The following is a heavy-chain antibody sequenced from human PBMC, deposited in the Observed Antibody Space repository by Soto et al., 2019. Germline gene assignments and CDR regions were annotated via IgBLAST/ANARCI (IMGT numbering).Heavy chain of an antibody. D-gene: IGHD5-12*01. CDR3: AKDQHGYNSAYDY. V-gene: IGHV3-23*01. CDR2: ISGSGGSK. Sequence: GGSMRLSCPASGVTFSSYSLNWVRQDPGKGLEWVSAISGSGGSKYYADSVKGRFTISRDNSKNTLYLQMNSLRAEDTAVYYCAKDQHGYNSAYDYWGQGTLVTVS. CDR1: GVTFSSYS. J-gene: IGHJ4*02.